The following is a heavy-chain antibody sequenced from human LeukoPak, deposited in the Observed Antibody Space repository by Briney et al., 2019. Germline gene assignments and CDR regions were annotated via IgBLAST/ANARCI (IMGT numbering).Heavy chain of an antibody. Sequence: ASVKVSCKASGYTFTGYYMHWVRQAPGQGLEWMGWINPNSGGTNYAQKFQGRVTMTRDTSISTVYMELSRLRSDDTAVYYCARFDFWSGYSMEDYWGQGTLVTVSS. CDR1: GYTFTGYY. V-gene: IGHV1-2*02. CDR3: ARFDFWSGYSMEDY. J-gene: IGHJ4*02. D-gene: IGHD3-3*01. CDR2: INPNSGGT.